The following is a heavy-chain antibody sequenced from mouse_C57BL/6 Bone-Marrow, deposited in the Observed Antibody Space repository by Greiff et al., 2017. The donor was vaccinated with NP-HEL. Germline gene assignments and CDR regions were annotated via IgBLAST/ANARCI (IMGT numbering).Heavy chain of an antibody. Sequence: EVKVEESGGGLVQPGGSLKLSCAASGFTFSDYYMYWVRQTPEKRLEWVAYISNGGGSTYYPDTVKGRFTISRDNAKNTLYLQMSRLKSEDTAMYYCARHILDYWGQGTTLTVSS. CDR2: ISNGGGST. CDR3: ARHILDY. J-gene: IGHJ2*01. CDR1: GFTFSDYY. V-gene: IGHV5-12*01.